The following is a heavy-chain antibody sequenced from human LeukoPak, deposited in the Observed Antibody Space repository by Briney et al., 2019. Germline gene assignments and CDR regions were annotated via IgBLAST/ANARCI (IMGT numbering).Heavy chain of an antibody. CDR3: ARHPNNNWDY. J-gene: IGHJ4*02. D-gene: IGHD1-1*01. V-gene: IGHV3-7*03. Sequence: PGGSLRLSCAASGFTFRNYWMSWVRQVPGKGLEWVVNINEGGNEKNYVDSVKGRFTASRDNAQNSLYLQMNSLRVEDTAVYYCARHPNNNWDYWGQGTLVTVSS. CDR1: GFTFRNYW. CDR2: INEGGNEK.